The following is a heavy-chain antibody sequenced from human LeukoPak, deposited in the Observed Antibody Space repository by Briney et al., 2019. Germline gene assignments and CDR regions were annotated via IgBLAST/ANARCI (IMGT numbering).Heavy chain of an antibody. CDR2: VDHTGIT. Sequence: PSETLSLTCTVSDDSITMYYWTWIRQPPGKGLEWIGYVDHTGITKFNPSLNGRVSISRDTPKNFFSLRLRSVTAADTAVYFCARGRVSSSTWYSTYYYFFYMDFWGKGTTITVSS. J-gene: IGHJ6*03. CDR3: ARGRVSSSTWYSTYYYFFYMDF. D-gene: IGHD4-11*01. V-gene: IGHV4-59*01. CDR1: DDSITMYY.